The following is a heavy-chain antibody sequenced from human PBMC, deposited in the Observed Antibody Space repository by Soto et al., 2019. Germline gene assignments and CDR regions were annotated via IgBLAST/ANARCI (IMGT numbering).Heavy chain of an antibody. CDR1: GYTFTSYA. V-gene: IGHV1-3*01. Sequence: QVQLVQSGAEVKKPGASVKVSCKASGYTFTSYAMHWVRQAPGQRLEWMGWINAGNGNTKYSQKFQGRVTITRDTSASTADRELSSLRSEDTAVYYCARRLRTGNPFDYWGQGTLVTVSS. J-gene: IGHJ4*02. CDR3: ARRLRTGNPFDY. D-gene: IGHD3-10*01. CDR2: INAGNGNT.